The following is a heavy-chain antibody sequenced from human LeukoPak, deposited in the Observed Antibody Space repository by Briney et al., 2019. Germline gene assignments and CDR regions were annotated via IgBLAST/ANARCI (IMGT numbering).Heavy chain of an antibody. CDR2: INPSGGST. CDR1: GYTFTSYY. V-gene: IGHV1-46*01. Sequence: ASVKVSCKASGYTFTSYYMHWVRQAPGQGLEWMGIINPSGGSTSYAQKFQGRVTMTGDMSTSTVYMELSSLRSEDTAVYYCAGEYYYDSSGYSPPPFDYWGQGTLVTVSS. CDR3: AGEYYYDSSGYSPPPFDY. D-gene: IGHD3-22*01. J-gene: IGHJ4*02.